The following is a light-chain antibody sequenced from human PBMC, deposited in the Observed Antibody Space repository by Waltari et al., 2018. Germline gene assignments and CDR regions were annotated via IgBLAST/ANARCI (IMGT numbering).Light chain of an antibody. CDR1: QSVLYSSNNKNY. J-gene: IGKJ5*01. Sequence: DIVMTQSPDSLAVSLGERATIHCKSRQSVLYSSNNKNYLAWYQQKPGQPPKLLIYWASTRESGVPDRFSGSGSGTDFTLTISSLQAEDVAVYYCQQYYSTLPTFGQGTRLEIK. CDR3: QQYYSTLPT. V-gene: IGKV4-1*01. CDR2: WAS.